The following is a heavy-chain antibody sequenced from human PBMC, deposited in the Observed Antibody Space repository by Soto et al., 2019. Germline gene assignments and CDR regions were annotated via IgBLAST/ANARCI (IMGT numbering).Heavy chain of an antibody. CDR2: ISGSGGST. CDR3: ARETGFSSGFTDVFDI. Sequence: PGGSLRLSCAASGFTFSSYAMSWVRQAPGKGLEWVSAISGSGGSTYYADSVKGRFTISRDNSKNTLYLQMNSLRAEDTAVYYCARETGFSSGFTDVFDIWGQGTMVTV. V-gene: IGHV3-23*01. CDR1: GFTFSSYA. J-gene: IGHJ3*02. D-gene: IGHD6-19*01.